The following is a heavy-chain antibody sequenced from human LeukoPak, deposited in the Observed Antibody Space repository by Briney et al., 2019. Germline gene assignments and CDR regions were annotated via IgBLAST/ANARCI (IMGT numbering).Heavy chain of an antibody. CDR2: ISYDGSNK. J-gene: IGHJ4*02. Sequence: GRSLRLSCAASGFTFSSYGMHWVRQAPGKGLEWVAVISYDGSNKYYADSVKGRFTISRDNSKNTLYLQMNSLRAEDTAVYYCAKDDYDILTGYYFDYWGQGTLVTVSS. CDR3: AKDDYDILTGYYFDY. D-gene: IGHD3-9*01. CDR1: GFTFSSYG. V-gene: IGHV3-30*18.